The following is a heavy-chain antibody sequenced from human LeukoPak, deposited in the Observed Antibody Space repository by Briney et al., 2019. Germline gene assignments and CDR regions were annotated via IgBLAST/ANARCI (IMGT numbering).Heavy chain of an antibody. CDR1: EDTFTNYY. V-gene: IGHV1-46*01. D-gene: IGHD1-14*01. CDR2: INPNGGRT. J-gene: IGHJ3*02. CDR3: ARDPERAFDI. Sequence: ASVKVSCKASEDTFTNYYMHWVRQAPGQGLEWLGLINPNGGRTAYAQNFQGRVTMTRDTSTTTLYLELSSLRSDDTAVYYCARDPERAFDIWGQGTMVTVSS.